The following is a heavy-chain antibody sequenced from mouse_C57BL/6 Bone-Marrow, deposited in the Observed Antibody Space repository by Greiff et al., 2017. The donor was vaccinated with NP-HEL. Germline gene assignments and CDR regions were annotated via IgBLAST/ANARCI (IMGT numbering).Heavy chain of an antibody. CDR2: IHPNSGST. CDR3: ERSDYYYYGSSYIWFAY. CDR1: GYTFTSYW. Sequence: VQLQQPGAELVKPGASVKLSCKASGYTFTSYWMHWVKQRPGQGLEWIGMIHPNSGSTNYNEKFKSKATLTVDKSSSTAYMQLSSLTSEDSAVYYCERSDYYYYGSSYIWFAYWGRGTLVTVSA. V-gene: IGHV1-64*01. D-gene: IGHD1-1*01. J-gene: IGHJ3*01.